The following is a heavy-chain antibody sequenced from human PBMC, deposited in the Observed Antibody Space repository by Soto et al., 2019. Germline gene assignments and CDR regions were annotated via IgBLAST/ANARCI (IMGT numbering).Heavy chain of an antibody. CDR3: ARSIAVTLGMDV. J-gene: IGHJ6*04. CDR1: GGTFSSYT. V-gene: IGHV1-69*02. Sequence: GASVKVSFKASGGTFSSYTISWVRQAPGQGLEWMGRIIPILGIANYAQKFQGRVTITADRSTSTAYMELSSLRSEDTAVYYCARSIAVTLGMDVWGKGTTVTVSS. D-gene: IGHD4-17*01. CDR2: IIPILGIA.